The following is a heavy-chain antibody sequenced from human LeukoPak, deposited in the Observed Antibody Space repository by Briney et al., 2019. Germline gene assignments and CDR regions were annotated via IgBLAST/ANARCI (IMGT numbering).Heavy chain of an antibody. CDR1: GFTFSSYA. Sequence: GGSLRLSCAASGFTFSSYAMHWVRQAPGKGLEWVAVISYDGSNKYYADSVKGRFTISRDNSKNTLYLQMNSLRAEDTAVYYCARVSYTGYYYYYMDVWGKGTTVTVSS. J-gene: IGHJ6*03. V-gene: IGHV3-30*04. CDR3: ARVSYTGYYYYYMDV. D-gene: IGHD3-16*01. CDR2: ISYDGSNK.